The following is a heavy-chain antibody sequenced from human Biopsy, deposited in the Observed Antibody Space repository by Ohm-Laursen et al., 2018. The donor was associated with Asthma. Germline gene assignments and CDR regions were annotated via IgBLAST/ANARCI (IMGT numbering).Heavy chain of an antibody. D-gene: IGHD4-17*01. V-gene: IGHV3-23*01. CDR2: ISGSGGST. CDR1: GFTFSSYA. Sequence: GPLRLSCTASGFTFSSYAMSWVRQAPGKGLEWVSAISGSGGSTYYADSVKGRFTISRDNSKSTLYLQMNSLRAEDTAVYYCATFPYGDYLPLDYWGQGTLVTVSS. J-gene: IGHJ4*02. CDR3: ATFPYGDYLPLDY.